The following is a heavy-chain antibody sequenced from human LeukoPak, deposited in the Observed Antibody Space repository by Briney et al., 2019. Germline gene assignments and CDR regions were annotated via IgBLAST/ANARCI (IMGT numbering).Heavy chain of an antibody. CDR2: IKSKTDGGTT. CDR1: GFTFSNAW. CDR3: TTPMVRGASFFDY. Sequence: GGSLRLSCAASGFTFSNAWMSWVRQAPGKGLEWVGRIKSKTDGGTTDYAAPVKGRFTISRDDSKNTLYLQMNSLKTEDTAVYYCTTPMVRGASFFDYWGQGTLVTVSS. D-gene: IGHD3-10*01. J-gene: IGHJ4*02. V-gene: IGHV3-15*01.